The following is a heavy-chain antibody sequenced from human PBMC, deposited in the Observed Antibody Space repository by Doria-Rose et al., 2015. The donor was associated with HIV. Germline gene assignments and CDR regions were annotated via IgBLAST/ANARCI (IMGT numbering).Heavy chain of an antibody. V-gene: IGHV2-26*01. CDR3: ARIKSSRWYHKYYFDF. CDR2: IFSDDDS. Sequence: SGPVLVKPTETLTLTCTVSGVSLSSPGMGVSWIRQPPGQALEWLANIFSDDDSSYTTSLKIRLTIARGTSKSQVLLTMTDMDPVDTATYYCARIKSSRWYHKYYFDFWGQGTLVIVSA. J-gene: IGHJ4*02. D-gene: IGHD6-13*01. CDR1: GVSLSSPGMG.